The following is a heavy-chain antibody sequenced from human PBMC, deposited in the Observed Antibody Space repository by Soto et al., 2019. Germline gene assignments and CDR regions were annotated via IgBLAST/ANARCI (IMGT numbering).Heavy chain of an antibody. V-gene: IGHV4-38-2*02. CDR3: VRGKVNFDY. CDR1: DYSISSGYH. Sequence: SETLSLTCIVFDYSISSGYHWGWIRQPPGKGLECIGTIYQSGNTYYNPSLKSRVILSIDASKNQFSLKLSTVTAADTAVYYCVRGKVNFDYWGKGILVTVPQ. J-gene: IGHJ4*02. CDR2: IYQSGNT.